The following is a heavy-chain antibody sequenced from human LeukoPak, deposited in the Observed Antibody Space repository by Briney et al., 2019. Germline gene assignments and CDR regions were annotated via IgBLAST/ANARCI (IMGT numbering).Heavy chain of an antibody. V-gene: IGHV3-7*01. D-gene: IGHD3-22*01. Sequence: GSLILSCAASGFTFSSYWMSWVRQAPGKGLEWVANIKQDGSEKYDVDSVKGRFTISRDNPKNSLFLQINSLRAEDTAVYFFARGSTYYYDRPFDYWGQGTLVTVSS. CDR1: GFTFSSYW. CDR2: IKQDGSEK. J-gene: IGHJ4*02. CDR3: ARGSTYYYDRPFDY.